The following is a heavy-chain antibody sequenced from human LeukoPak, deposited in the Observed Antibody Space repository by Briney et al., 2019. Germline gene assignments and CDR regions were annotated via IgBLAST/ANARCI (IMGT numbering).Heavy chain of an antibody. Sequence: PSETLSLTCTVSGGSISSYYWSWIRQPPGKGLEWIGYIYYSGSTNYNPSLKSRVTISVDTSKNQFSLKLSSVTAADTAVYYCARFSSGSFDPWGQGTLVTVSS. D-gene: IGHD6-19*01. CDR2: IYYSGST. CDR3: ARFSSGSFDP. J-gene: IGHJ5*02. V-gene: IGHV4-59*01. CDR1: GGSISSYY.